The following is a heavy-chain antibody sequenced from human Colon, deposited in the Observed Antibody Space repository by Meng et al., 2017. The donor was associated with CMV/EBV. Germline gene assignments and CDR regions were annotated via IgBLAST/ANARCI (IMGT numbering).Heavy chain of an antibody. CDR1: GFTFSSYS. Sequence: GESLKISCAASGFTFSSYSMNWVRQAPGKGLEWVSSISSSSSYIYYADSVKGRFTISRDNAKNSLYLQMNSLRAEDTALYYCVKGLVYDRSGYFDYWGQGTLVTVSS. CDR3: VKGLVYDRSGYFDY. J-gene: IGHJ4*02. V-gene: IGHV3-21*04. CDR2: ISSSSSYI. D-gene: IGHD3-22*01.